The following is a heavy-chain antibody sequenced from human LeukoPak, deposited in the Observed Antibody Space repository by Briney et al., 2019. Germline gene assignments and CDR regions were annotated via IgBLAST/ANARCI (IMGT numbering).Heavy chain of an antibody. D-gene: IGHD5-18*01. CDR3: AGVDAAMPDAFDI. V-gene: IGHV3-23*01. Sequence: GGSLRLSCAASGFTFSSYGMSWVRQAPGKGLEWVSAISGSGGSTYYAHSVKGRFIISRDNSKNTLYLQMNSLRADDTAVYYCAGVDAAMPDAFDIWGQGTTVTVSS. CDR2: ISGSGGST. J-gene: IGHJ3*02. CDR1: GFTFSSYG.